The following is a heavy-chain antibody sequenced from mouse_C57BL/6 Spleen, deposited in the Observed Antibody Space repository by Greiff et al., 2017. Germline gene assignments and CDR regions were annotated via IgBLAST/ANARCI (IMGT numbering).Heavy chain of an antibody. V-gene: IGHV1-52*01. Sequence: QVQLQQPGAELVRPGSSVKLSCKASGYTFTSYWMHWVKQRPIQGLEWIGNIDPSDSETHYNQKFKDKATLTVDKSSSTAYMQLSSLTSEDSAVYYCARDYGNSGFAYWGQGTLVTVSA. CDR1: GYTFTSYW. J-gene: IGHJ3*01. D-gene: IGHD2-1*01. CDR3: ARDYGNSGFAY. CDR2: IDPSDSET.